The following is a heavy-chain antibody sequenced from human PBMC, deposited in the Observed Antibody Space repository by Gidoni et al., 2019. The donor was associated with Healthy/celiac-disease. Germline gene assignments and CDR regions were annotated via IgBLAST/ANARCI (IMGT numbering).Heavy chain of an antibody. CDR1: VGSFSGYY. J-gene: IGHJ2*01. Sequence: QVQLQQWGAGLLKPSETLSLTCAVYVGSFSGYYWSWIRQPPGKGLEWIGEINHSGSTNYNPSLKSRVTISVDTSKNQFSLKLSSVTAADTAVYYCARGGAGDLPDWYFDLWGRGTLVTVSS. V-gene: IGHV4-34*01. CDR3: ARGGAGDLPDWYFDL. D-gene: IGHD7-27*01. CDR2: INHSGST.